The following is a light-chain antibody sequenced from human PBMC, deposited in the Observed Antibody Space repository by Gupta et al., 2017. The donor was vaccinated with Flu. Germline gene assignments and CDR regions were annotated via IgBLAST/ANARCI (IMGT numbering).Light chain of an antibody. V-gene: IGLV3-21*02. Sequence: SYVLTQPPSVSVAPGQTARITCGGNNIGIKSVHWYQQKPGQVPVLVVYEDNDRPSGIPERFSCSNSGNTATLTISRVEAGDEADYYCQVWDRISDQVVFGGGTKLTVL. J-gene: IGLJ2*01. CDR1: NIGIKS. CDR2: EDN. CDR3: QVWDRISDQVV.